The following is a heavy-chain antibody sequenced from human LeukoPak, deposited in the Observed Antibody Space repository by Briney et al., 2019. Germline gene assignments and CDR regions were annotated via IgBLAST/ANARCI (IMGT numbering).Heavy chain of an antibody. CDR2: ISGSGGST. J-gene: IGHJ6*03. D-gene: IGHD2-2*01. CDR1: GFTFSSYA. V-gene: IGHV3-23*01. CDR3: AKAMTKGYCSSTSCFIYYYYYMDV. Sequence: GGSLRLSCAASGFTFSSYAMSWVRQAPGKGLEWVSAISGSGGSTYYADSVKGRFTISRDNSKNTLYLQMNSLRAEDTAVYYCAKAMTKGYCSSTSCFIYYYYYMDVWGKGTTVTVSS.